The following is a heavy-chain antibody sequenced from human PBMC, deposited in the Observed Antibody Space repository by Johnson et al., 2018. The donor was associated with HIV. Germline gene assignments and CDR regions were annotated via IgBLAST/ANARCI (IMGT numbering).Heavy chain of an antibody. CDR2: ISYDGTNT. V-gene: IGHV3-30-3*01. CDR3: ARELGSGWGETADAFDI. CDR1: GFTFSSFA. J-gene: IGHJ3*02. Sequence: QVQLVESGGGVVQPGTSLRLACAASGFTFSSFAMHWVRQAPGKGLEWVAFISYDGTNTYYADSVKGRFTISRDNSTNTLSLQMNSLRAEDTAVYYCARELGSGWGETADAFDIWGQGAMVTVSS. D-gene: IGHD6-19*01.